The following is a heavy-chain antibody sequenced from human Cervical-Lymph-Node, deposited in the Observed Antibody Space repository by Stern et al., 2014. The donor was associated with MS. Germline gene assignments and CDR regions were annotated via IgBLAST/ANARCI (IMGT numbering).Heavy chain of an antibody. Sequence: QLQLLQSGSGLKNPGASVKVSCKASGYTFTSYSMNWVRQAPGQGLEWVGWINTNSGNPTYAQGFTGRFVFSLDTSVSTAYLQICSLKAEDTAVYYCARERDDYYYYGMDVWGQGTTVTVSS. CDR3: ARERDDYYYYGMDV. V-gene: IGHV7-4-1*01. CDR1: GYTFTSYS. CDR2: INTNSGNP. J-gene: IGHJ6*02.